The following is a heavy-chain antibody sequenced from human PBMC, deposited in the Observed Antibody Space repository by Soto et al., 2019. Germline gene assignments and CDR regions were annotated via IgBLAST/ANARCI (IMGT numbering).Heavy chain of an antibody. CDR2: IIPILGIA. CDR3: ARGKIVVVVVAATPGVDSYGMDV. CDR1: GGTFSSYT. D-gene: IGHD2-15*01. Sequence: QVQLVQSGAEVKKPGSSVKVSCKASGGTFSSYTISWVRQAPGQGLEWMGRIIPILGIANYAQKFQGRVXITADKSTSTXXMXLXXLRSEDTAVYYWARGKIVVVVVAATPGVDSYGMDVWGQGTTVTVSS. V-gene: IGHV1-69*02. J-gene: IGHJ6*02.